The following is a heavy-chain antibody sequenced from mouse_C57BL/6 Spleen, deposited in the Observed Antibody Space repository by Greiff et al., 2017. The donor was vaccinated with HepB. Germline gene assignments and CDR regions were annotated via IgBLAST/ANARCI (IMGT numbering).Heavy chain of an antibody. CDR1: GYTFTDYY. CDR2: INPNNGGT. Sequence: VQLQQSGPELVKPGASVKISCKASGYTFTDYYMNWVKQSHGKSLEWIGDINPNNGGTSYNQKFKGKATLTVDKSSSTAYMERRSLTSEDSAVDYCARDGSTSFDYWGQGTTLTVSS. CDR3: ARDGSTSFDY. V-gene: IGHV1-26*01. J-gene: IGHJ2*01. D-gene: IGHD1-1*01.